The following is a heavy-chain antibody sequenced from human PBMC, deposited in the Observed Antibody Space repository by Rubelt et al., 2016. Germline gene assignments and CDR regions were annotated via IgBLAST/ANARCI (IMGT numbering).Heavy chain of an antibody. CDR3: ARGWAGDGGY. Sequence: EVQLVESGGGLVKPGGSLRLSCAASGFTFSTYDMHWVRQVTGKGLEWVAAIGSIEDTYYVESVKGRFTISRENAKNSVFLQMDSLRAADTAVYYCARGWAGDGGYWGQGTLVTVSS. CDR1: GFTFSTYD. CDR2: IGSIEDT. J-gene: IGHJ4*02. D-gene: IGHD7-27*01. V-gene: IGHV3-13*04.